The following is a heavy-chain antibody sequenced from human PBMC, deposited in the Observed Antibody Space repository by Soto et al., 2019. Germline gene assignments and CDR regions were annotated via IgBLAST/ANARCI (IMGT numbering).Heavy chain of an antibody. CDR2: IYYSGIT. CDR1: GGSISPYY. J-gene: IGHJ3*02. V-gene: IGHV4-59*01. D-gene: IGHD3-16*02. CDR3: ARAVTGVDI. Sequence: QVQLQESGPGLVKPSETLSLTCTVSGGSISPYYWYWIRQPPGKGLEWIGYIYYSGITKYNPSRKRRVTISVDTSKIQFSLKLTSVTAADTAVYYCARAVTGVDIWGQGTMVTVSS.